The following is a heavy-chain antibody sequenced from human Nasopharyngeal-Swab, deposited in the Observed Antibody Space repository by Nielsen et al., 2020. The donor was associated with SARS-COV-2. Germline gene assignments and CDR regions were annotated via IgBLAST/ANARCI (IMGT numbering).Heavy chain of an antibody. CDR2: ISGNSSAL. Sequence: GESLKISCAASGFTFSRYAMNWVRQAPGKGLEWISYISGNSSALFYADPVKGRFTIYRDNAENSVYLQMKSLRDEDTAMYYCARDDEDSGYDFDYWGQGTLVTVSS. CDR1: GFTFSRYA. CDR3: ARDDEDSGYDFDY. J-gene: IGHJ4*02. V-gene: IGHV3-48*02. D-gene: IGHD5-12*01.